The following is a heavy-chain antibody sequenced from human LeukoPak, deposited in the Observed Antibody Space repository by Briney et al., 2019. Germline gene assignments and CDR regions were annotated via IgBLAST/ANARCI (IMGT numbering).Heavy chain of an antibody. CDR2: ISYDRSNK. CDR3: ARGFHKFDY. CDR1: GFTFSSYA. J-gene: IGHJ4*02. V-gene: IGHV3-30-3*01. D-gene: IGHD2-21*01. Sequence: GRSLRLSCAASGFTFSSYAMHWVRQAPGKGLEWVAVISYDRSNKYYADSVKGRFTISRDNSKNTLYLQMNSLRAEDTAVYYCARGFHKFDYWGQGTLVTVSS.